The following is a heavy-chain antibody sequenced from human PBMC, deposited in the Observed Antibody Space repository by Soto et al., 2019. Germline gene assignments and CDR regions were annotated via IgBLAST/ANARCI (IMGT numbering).Heavy chain of an antibody. J-gene: IGHJ6*02. V-gene: IGHV1-69*13. CDR2: IIPIFGTA. D-gene: IGHD1-26*01. CDR1: GGTFSSYA. Sequence: SVKVSCKASGGTFSSYAISWVRRAPGQGLEWMGGIIPIFGTANYAQKFQGRVTITADESTSTAYMELSSLRSEDTAVYYCARGPVLGSYDTYYYYGMDVWGQGTTVTVSS. CDR3: ARGPVLGSYDTYYYYGMDV.